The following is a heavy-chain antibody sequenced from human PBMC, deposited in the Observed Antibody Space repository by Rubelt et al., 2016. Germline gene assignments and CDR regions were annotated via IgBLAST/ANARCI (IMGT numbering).Heavy chain of an antibody. CDR1: GFTVSSNY. V-gene: IGHV3-66*01. D-gene: IGHD3-22*01. J-gene: IGHJ4*02. Sequence: EVQLVESGGGLVQPGRSLRLSCAASGFTVSSNYMSWVRQAPGKGLEWVSVIYSGGSTYYADSVKGRFTISRDNSKHTLYLRMNSLRAEDTAVYDCATVSASSHNTMIVIWGQGTLVTVSS. CDR2: IYSGGST. CDR3: ATVSASSHNTMIVI.